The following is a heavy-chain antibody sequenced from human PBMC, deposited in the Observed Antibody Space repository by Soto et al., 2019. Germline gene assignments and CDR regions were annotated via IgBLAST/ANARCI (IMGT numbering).Heavy chain of an antibody. D-gene: IGHD3-10*01. CDR1: GFTFSSYA. V-gene: IGHV3-23*01. CDR2: INGGGSRT. Sequence: GGSLRLSCAASGFTFSSYAMSWVRQAPGKGLEWVAAINGGGSRTYYVDPVKGRFTISRDNSKNTLYLQMNSLRVEDTAVYFCARGGGHNLEYWGQGALVTVSS. J-gene: IGHJ4*02. CDR3: ARGGGHNLEY.